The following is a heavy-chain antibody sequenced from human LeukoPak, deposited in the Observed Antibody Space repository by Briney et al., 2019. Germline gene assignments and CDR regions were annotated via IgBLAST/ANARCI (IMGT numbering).Heavy chain of an antibody. Sequence: GSLRLSSAAPGFTFSSSTMNCVPQAPGKGLYWVSHITNSGDTTYYTHSARGRFTTSTDTSKNTLYLHISSPGAQDTALYYSVRCLHWGGFDVWGQGTMVTVSS. D-gene: IGHD7-27*01. CDR2: ITNSGDTT. J-gene: IGHJ3*01. V-gene: IGHV3-23*01. CDR1: GFTFSSST. CDR3: VRCLHWGGFDV.